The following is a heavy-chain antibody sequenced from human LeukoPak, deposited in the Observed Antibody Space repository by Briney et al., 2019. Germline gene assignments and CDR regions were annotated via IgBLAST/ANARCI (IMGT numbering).Heavy chain of an antibody. CDR2: IRHDGHT. Sequence: PSETLSLTCTVSGYFSTSYYWGWIRQPPGKGLEWIASIRHDGHTYYNASLKSQVTISIDMSRNQFSLKLDSLTAADTAVYYCARQTGSGLFILPGGQGTLVTVSS. CDR1: GYFSTSYY. CDR3: ARQTGSGLFILP. J-gene: IGHJ4*02. V-gene: IGHV4-38-2*02. D-gene: IGHD3/OR15-3a*01.